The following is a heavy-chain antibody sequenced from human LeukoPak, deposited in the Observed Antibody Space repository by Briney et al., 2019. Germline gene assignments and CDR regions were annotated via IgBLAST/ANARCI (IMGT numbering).Heavy chain of an antibody. CDR3: SRGLDSRKLGY. Sequence: SETLSFTCTVSGASFNSDDQYWNWIRQSPGKGLEWIGSIHPSGMLYNNPSLESRVTMSRDTSKNQCSPNLNSVTAADTAVYFCSRGLDSRKLGYWGQGILVTVSS. CDR1: GASFNSDDQY. J-gene: IGHJ4*02. V-gene: IGHV4-31*03. CDR2: IHPSGML. D-gene: IGHD3-22*01.